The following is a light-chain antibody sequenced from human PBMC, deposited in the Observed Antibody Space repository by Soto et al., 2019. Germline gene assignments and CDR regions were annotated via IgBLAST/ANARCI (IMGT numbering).Light chain of an antibody. Sequence: EVVMTQSPATVSVSPGERATLSCRASQSVSSNLAWYQQKPGQAPRLLIYGASTRATGTPARFSGSGSGTEFTLTISSLRSEDFAVYYCQQYENWPSITFGQGTRLEI. CDR2: GAS. CDR3: QQYENWPSIT. CDR1: QSVSSN. V-gene: IGKV3-15*01. J-gene: IGKJ5*01.